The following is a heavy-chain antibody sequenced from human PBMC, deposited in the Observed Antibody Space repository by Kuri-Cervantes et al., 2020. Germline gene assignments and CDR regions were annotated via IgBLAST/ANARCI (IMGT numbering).Heavy chain of an antibody. CDR3: ARKYYYGSGSYWV. CDR1: GGSFSGYY. D-gene: IGHD3-10*01. J-gene: IGHJ6*02. CDR2: INHSGST. V-gene: IGHV4-34*01. Sequence: GSLRLSCAVYGGSFSGYYWSWIRQSPGKGLEWIGEINHSGSTNYNPSLKSRVTISVDTSKNQFSLKLSSVTAADTAVYYCARKYYYGSGSYWVWGQGTTVTVSS.